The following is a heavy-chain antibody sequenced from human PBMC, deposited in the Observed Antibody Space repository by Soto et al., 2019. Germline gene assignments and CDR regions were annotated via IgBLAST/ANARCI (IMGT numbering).Heavy chain of an antibody. Sequence: KPGGSLRLSCVASGFTFNNYNMNWVRQAPGKGLEWVSSISSGSTYIYFPDSVKGRFTISRDNAKNSLYLQMNSLRAEDTAVYYCAREAYDRSGLCDYWGQGTLVTVSS. V-gene: IGHV3-21*01. CDR1: GFTFNNYN. J-gene: IGHJ4*02. CDR3: AREAYDRSGLCDY. D-gene: IGHD3-22*01. CDR2: ISSGSTYI.